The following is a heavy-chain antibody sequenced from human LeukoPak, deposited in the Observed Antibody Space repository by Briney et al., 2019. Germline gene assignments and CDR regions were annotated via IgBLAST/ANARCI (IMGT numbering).Heavy chain of an antibody. CDR1: GFTVSRKY. CDR3: AREGVQPYYYYYGMDV. Sequence: GGSLRLSCAASGFTVSRKYMSWVRQAPGKGLEWVSVIYSGGDTYYADSVKGRFTISRDNSKNTLYLQMYSLRAEDTAIYYCAREGVQPYYYYYGMDVWGQGTTVTVSS. J-gene: IGHJ6*02. CDR2: IYSGGDT. V-gene: IGHV3-53*01. D-gene: IGHD1-1*01.